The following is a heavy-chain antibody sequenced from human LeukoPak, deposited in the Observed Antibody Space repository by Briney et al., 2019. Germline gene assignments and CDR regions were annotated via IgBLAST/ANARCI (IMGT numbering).Heavy chain of an antibody. CDR1: GLTFSTYW. Sequence: SGGSLRLSCTSSGLTFSTYWMNWFRRAPGKGLDGVANIKLHGRDKYYVHSVKGRFTISRDNAKKCLYLQMNNLRPEDTAVYYCERDRFLRFLEWSDINYYYYYMDVWGKGNTGTVS. CDR2: IKLHGRDK. CDR3: ERDRFLRFLEWSDINYYYYYMDV. J-gene: IGHJ6*03. D-gene: IGHD3-3*01. V-gene: IGHV3-7*01.